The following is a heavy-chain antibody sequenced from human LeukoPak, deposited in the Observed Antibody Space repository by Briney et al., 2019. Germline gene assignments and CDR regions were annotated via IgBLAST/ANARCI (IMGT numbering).Heavy chain of an antibody. CDR1: GFTFSSYG. J-gene: IGHJ4*02. CDR3: DKDPRADIVVVVAAPYY. Sequence: GGSLRLSCAASGFTFSSYGMHWVRQAPGKGLEWVAVISYDGSNKYYADSVKGRFTISRDNSKNTLYLQMNSLRAEDTAVYYCDKDPRADIVVVVAAPYYWGQGTLVTVSS. V-gene: IGHV3-30*18. D-gene: IGHD2-15*01. CDR2: ISYDGSNK.